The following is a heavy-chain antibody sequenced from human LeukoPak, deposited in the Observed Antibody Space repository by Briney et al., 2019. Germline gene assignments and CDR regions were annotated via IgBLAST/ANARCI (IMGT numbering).Heavy chain of an antibody. CDR1: GYTFTSYG. Sequence: ASVTVSCKASGYTFTSYGISWVRQAPGQGLEWMGWISAYNGNTNYAQKLQGRVTMTPATSTSTAYMELRGLRSDDTAVYYCARDLADSSSSPDYWGQGTLVTVSS. J-gene: IGHJ4*02. D-gene: IGHD6-6*01. CDR2: ISAYNGNT. V-gene: IGHV1-18*01. CDR3: ARDLADSSSSPDY.